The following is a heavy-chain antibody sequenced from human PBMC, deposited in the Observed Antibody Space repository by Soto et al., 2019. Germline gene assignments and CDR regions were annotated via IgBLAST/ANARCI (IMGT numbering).Heavy chain of an antibody. CDR2: IYYSGST. Sequence: QVQLQESGPGLVKPSETLSLTCTVSGGSISPHYWSWIRQSPGTGPEWIGYIYYSGSTNYNPSLNSRASISVDTSKNQFSLKLSAVTASDTAVYYCAKGVGSGLLWFDPWGQGTLVTVSS. CDR3: AKGVGSGLLWFDP. D-gene: IGHD3-10*01. CDR1: GGSISPHY. V-gene: IGHV4-59*11. J-gene: IGHJ5*02.